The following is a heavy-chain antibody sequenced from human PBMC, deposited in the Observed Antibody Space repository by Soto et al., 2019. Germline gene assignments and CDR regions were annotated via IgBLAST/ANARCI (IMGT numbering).Heavy chain of an antibody. D-gene: IGHD2-2*01. CDR2: ISTYNGNT. CDR3: ARGASCTSTSCYDYFHYGMDV. V-gene: IGHV1-18*01. J-gene: IGHJ6*02. Sequence: ASVKVSCKXSGYTFTSHGITWVRQAPGQGLEWMGWISTYNGNTNYAQKLQGRVTLTTDTSTSTAYMELRSLRSDDAAVYYCARGASCTSTSCYDYFHYGMDVWGQGTTVTVSS. CDR1: GYTFTSHG.